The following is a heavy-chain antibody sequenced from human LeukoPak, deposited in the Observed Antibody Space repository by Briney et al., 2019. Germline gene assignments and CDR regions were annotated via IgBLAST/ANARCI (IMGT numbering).Heavy chain of an antibody. D-gene: IGHD6-6*01. Sequence: SETLSLTCTVSGGSISSYYWSWLRQPAGKGLEWFGRIYTSGSTNYNPSLKSRVTMSVDTSKNQFSLKLSSVTAADTAVYYCASNPKRYSSSAGFDYWGQGTLVTVSS. V-gene: IGHV4-4*07. CDR1: GGSISSYY. CDR2: IYTSGST. CDR3: ASNPKRYSSSAGFDY. J-gene: IGHJ4*02.